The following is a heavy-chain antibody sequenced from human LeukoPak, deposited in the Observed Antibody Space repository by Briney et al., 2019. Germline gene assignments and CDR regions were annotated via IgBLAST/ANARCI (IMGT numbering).Heavy chain of an antibody. CDR1: GFIFSSYA. J-gene: IGHJ4*02. D-gene: IGHD6-19*01. Sequence: PGGSLRLSCAASGFIFSSYAMSWVRQAPGKGLTWVSGISGSGGTTYYADSVKGRFTISRDNSKNTLYLQLNSLRAEDTAVYYCAKDHEQWLTYFDYWGRGTLVTVSS. V-gene: IGHV3-23*01. CDR2: ISGSGGTT. CDR3: AKDHEQWLTYFDY.